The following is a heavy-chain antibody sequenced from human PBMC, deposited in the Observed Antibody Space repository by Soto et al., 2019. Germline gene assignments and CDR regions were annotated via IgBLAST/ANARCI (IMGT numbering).Heavy chain of an antibody. D-gene: IGHD2-21*02. Sequence: ASVKVSCKASGYTFTSYYMHWVRQAPGQGLEWMGIINPIGGSTSYAQKCQGRVHMTRDTSTSTVYMELSSLRSEDTAVYYCARVCGGDCYSPYYYSGMDVWGQGTTVTVSS. CDR2: INPIGGST. J-gene: IGHJ6*02. CDR3: ARVCGGDCYSPYYYSGMDV. CDR1: GYTFTSYY. V-gene: IGHV1-46*03.